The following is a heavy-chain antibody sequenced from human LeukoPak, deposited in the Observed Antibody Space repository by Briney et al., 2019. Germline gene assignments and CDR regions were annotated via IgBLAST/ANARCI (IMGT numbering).Heavy chain of an antibody. CDR1: GGSISIGSYY. J-gene: IGHJ4*02. D-gene: IGHD1-14*01. Sequence: PSQTLSLTCTVSGGSISIGSYYWSWIRQPAGKGLEWIGRIYTSGSTNYNPSLKSRVTISVDTSKNQFSLNVTSVTAADTAVYYCARSTNRVDSWGQGTLVTVSS. V-gene: IGHV4-61*02. CDR2: IYTSGST. CDR3: ARSTNRVDS.